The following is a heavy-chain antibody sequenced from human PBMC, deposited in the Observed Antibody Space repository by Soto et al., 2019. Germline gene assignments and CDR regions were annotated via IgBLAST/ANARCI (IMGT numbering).Heavy chain of an antibody. V-gene: IGHV4-61*01. J-gene: IGHJ4*02. CDR2: IYYSGNT. CDR1: GGSVSSGSYY. D-gene: IGHD3-22*01. Sequence: QVQLQESGPGLVKPSETLSLTCTVSGGSVSSGSYYWSWIRQPPGKGLEWIGYIYYSGNTNYNPSLKSRVTISVDTSKNQFSLKLSSVTAADTAVYYCARESVTMIVPHYWGQGTLVTVSS. CDR3: ARESVTMIVPHY.